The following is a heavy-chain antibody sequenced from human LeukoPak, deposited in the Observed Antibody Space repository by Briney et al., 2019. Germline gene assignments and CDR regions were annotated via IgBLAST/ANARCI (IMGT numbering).Heavy chain of an antibody. CDR1: GGTFSSYV. J-gene: IGHJ4*02. Sequence: SVNVSCKASGGTFSSYVISWVRQAPGQGLEWMGRIIPILGIANYAQKFQGRVTITADKSTSTAYMELSSLRSEDTAVYYCASPPADYYDSRDYFDYWGQGTLVTVSS. CDR2: IIPILGIA. CDR3: ASPPADYYDSRDYFDY. D-gene: IGHD3-22*01. V-gene: IGHV1-69*04.